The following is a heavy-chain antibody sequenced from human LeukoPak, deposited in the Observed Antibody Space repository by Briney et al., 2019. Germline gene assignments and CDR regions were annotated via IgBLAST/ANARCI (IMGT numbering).Heavy chain of an antibody. V-gene: IGHV3-48*01. CDR1: GFTFSSYS. J-gene: IGHJ4*02. CDR3: ARDPPSRITMVRGATYYFDY. CDR2: ISSSSSTI. Sequence: GGSLRLSCAASGFTFSSYSMNWVRQAPGKGLEWVSYISSSSSTIYYADSVKGRFTISRDNAKNSLYLQMNSLRAEDTAVYYCARDPPSRITMVRGATYYFDYWGQGTLVTVSS. D-gene: IGHD3-10*01.